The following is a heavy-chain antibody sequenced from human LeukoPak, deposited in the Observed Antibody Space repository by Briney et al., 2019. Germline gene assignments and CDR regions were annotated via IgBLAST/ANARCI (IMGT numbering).Heavy chain of an antibody. CDR2: LYSNNIT. D-gene: IGHD3-22*01. J-gene: IGHJ4*02. CDR1: GFSVNNNY. Sequence: GGSLRLSCAASGFSVNNNYMTWVRQAPGKGLEWVSVLYSNNITYYADSVKGRFTISRDSSKNTLYLQMNSLRAEDTAVYYCARGITMMIVAPGYWGQGTLVTVSS. V-gene: IGHV3-53*01. CDR3: ARGITMMIVAPGY.